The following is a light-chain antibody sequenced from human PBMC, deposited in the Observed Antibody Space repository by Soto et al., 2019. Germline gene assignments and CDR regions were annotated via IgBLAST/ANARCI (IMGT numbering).Light chain of an antibody. CDR3: QKYNRAPPT. CDR2: AAS. CDR1: QAISIY. J-gene: IGKJ1*01. V-gene: IGKV1-27*01. Sequence: DIRMTQSPSSLSTSVGDRVTITCRASQAISIYLAWYQQKPGEGPKLLIYAASTMQSGVPSRFSGSGSGTDFTLTISSLHPEYVATYYCQKYNRAPPTFGQGPKVAIK.